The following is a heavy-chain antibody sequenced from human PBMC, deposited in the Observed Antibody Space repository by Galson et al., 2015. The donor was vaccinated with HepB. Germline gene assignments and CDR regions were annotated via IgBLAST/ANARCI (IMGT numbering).Heavy chain of an antibody. Sequence: QSGAEVKKPGESLSISCKGSGYSFTRYWITWVRQMPGKGLEWMGTIDPADSSTTYSLSFQGHVIISADKTTKTAYLHWSSLRASDSAIYFCARLGHEHYNYYGMDVWGQGTLVTVSS. D-gene: IGHD7-27*01. J-gene: IGHJ6*02. CDR1: GYSFTRYW. V-gene: IGHV5-10-1*01. CDR2: IDPADSST. CDR3: ARLGHEHYNYYGMDV.